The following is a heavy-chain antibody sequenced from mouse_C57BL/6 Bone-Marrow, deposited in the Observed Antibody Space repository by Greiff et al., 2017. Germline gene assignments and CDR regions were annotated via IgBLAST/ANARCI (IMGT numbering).Heavy chain of an antibody. Sequence: VKLMESGPELVKPGASVKISCKASGYSFTSYYIHWVKQRHGQGLEWIGWIYPGSGNNKYNEKFKGKATLTADTSSSTAYMQLSSLTSEDSAVYYCARGYYGSSLDYWGQGTTLTVSS. J-gene: IGHJ2*01. CDR1: GYSFTSYY. CDR3: ARGYYGSSLDY. V-gene: IGHV1-66*01. D-gene: IGHD1-1*01. CDR2: IYPGSGNN.